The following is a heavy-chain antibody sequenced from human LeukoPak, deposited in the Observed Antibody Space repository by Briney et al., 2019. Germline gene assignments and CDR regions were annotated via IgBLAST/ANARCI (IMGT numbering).Heavy chain of an antibody. CDR2: MNPNSGNT. D-gene: IGHD3-10*01. CDR1: GYTFTSYD. Sequence: ASVKVSCKASGYTFTSYDINWVRQATGQGLEWMGWMNPNSGNTGYAQKFQGRVTMTRNTSISTAYMELSSLRSEDTAVYYCARGFYYGSGSYYYYYYMDVWGKGTTVTISS. J-gene: IGHJ6*03. CDR3: ARGFYYGSGSYYYYYYMDV. V-gene: IGHV1-8*01.